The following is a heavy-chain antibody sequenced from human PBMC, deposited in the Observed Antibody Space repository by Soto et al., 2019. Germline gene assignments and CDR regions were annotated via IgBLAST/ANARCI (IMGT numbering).Heavy chain of an antibody. CDR2: IIPIFGTA. CDR3: ACPPELKRIYYYYGMDV. CDR1: GGTFSSYA. Sequence: QVELVQSGAEVKKTGSSVKVSCKAPGGTFSSYAIRWERQAPGQGLEWMGGIIPIFGTAYYAQKFQGRVTIAADESTSTAYMELSSLRSEDTAVYYCACPPELKRIYYYYGMDVWGQGTTVTVSS. D-gene: IGHD1-7*01. V-gene: IGHV1-69*12. J-gene: IGHJ6*02.